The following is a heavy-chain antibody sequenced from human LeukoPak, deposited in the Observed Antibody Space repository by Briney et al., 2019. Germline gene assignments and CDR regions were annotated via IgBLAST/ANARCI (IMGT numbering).Heavy chain of an antibody. D-gene: IGHD6-13*01. CDR3: ARAAAAGHRGWFDP. CDR1: GFTFSSYE. Sequence: GGSLRLSCAASGFTFSSYEMNWVRQAPGKELEWVSYISSSGSTIYYADSVKGRFTISRDNAKNSLYLQMNSLRAEDTAVYYCARAAAAGHRGWFDPWGQGTLVTVSS. J-gene: IGHJ5*02. CDR2: ISSSGSTI. V-gene: IGHV3-48*03.